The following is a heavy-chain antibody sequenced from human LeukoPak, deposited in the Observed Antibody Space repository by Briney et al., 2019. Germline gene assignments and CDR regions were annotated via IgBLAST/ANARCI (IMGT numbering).Heavy chain of an antibody. D-gene: IGHD3-3*01. CDR2: IKQDGSEK. J-gene: IGHJ4*02. V-gene: IGHV3-7*01. CDR3: ARGGFLLEWLLWSC. CDR1: GFTFSSYW. Sequence: GGSLRLSCAASGFTFSSYWMSWVRQAPGKGLEWVANIKQDGSEKYYVDSVKGRFTISRDNAKNSLYLQMNSLRAEDTAVYYCARGGFLLEWLLWSCWGQGTLVTVSS.